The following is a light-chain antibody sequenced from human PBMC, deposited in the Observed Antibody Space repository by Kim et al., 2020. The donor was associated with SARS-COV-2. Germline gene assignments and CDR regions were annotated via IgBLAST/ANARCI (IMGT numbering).Light chain of an antibody. CDR3: VLYMPGGIVM. J-gene: IGLJ3*02. CDR1: SGSVSTNFF. Sequence: QTVVTQEPSFSVSPGGTVTLTCGLSSGSVSTNFFPSWYQQTPGQAPRTLIYNSNTRSSGVPDRFSGSILGNKAALTITGAQADDESDYYCVLYMPGGIVMFGGGTQLTVL. V-gene: IGLV8-61*01. CDR2: NSN.